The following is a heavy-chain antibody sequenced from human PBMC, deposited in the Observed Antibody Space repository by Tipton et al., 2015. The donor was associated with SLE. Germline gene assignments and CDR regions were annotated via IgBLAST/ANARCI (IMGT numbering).Heavy chain of an antibody. CDR3: ARVFDGYTSFAFDM. J-gene: IGHJ3*02. V-gene: IGHV3-11*04. CDR1: GFMFSDYY. D-gene: IGHD5-24*01. CDR2: IDSTGNII. Sequence: GSLRLSCAASGFMFSDYYMSWIRQAPGKGLEWISDIDSTGNIIHYADSMKGRFTISRDNAKDSLYLQMHSLRADDTAVYFCARVFDGYTSFAFDMWGQGTMVIVS.